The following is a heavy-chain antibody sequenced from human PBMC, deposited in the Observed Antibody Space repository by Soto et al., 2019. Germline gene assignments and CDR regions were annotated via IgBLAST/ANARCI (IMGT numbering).Heavy chain of an antibody. V-gene: IGHV4-61*01. CDR2: IYYSGST. CDR1: GGSVSSGSYY. Sequence: QVQLQESGPGLVKPSETLSLTCTVSGGSVSSGSYYWSWIRQPPGKGLEWIGYIYYSGSTNYNPSLKSRVTISVDTSKNQFSLKLSSVTAADTAVYYCARDRYDILTGYWYYCGMDVWGQGTTVTVSS. D-gene: IGHD3-9*01. J-gene: IGHJ6*02. CDR3: ARDRYDILTGYWYYCGMDV.